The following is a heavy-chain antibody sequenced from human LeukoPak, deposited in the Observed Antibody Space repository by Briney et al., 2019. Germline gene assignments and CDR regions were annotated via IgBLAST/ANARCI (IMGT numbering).Heavy chain of an antibody. CDR3: VKNDGWFHLAQ. CDR1: GVIFSNYW. Sequence: PGGSLRLSCAASGVIFSNYWMTWVRQAPGKGLEWVGHIKNDGSETYYLDSLKGRFSISRDNTNNALYLQMNSLRVEDTAVYYCVKNDGWFHLAQWGQGTLVTVSS. V-gene: IGHV3-7*03. J-gene: IGHJ4*02. D-gene: IGHD6-19*01. CDR2: IKNDGSET.